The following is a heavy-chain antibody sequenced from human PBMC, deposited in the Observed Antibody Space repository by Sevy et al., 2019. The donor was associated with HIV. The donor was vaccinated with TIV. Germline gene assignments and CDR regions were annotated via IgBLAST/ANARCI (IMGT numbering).Heavy chain of an antibody. D-gene: IGHD1-26*01. CDR1: GYSFTSYW. V-gene: IGHV5-51*01. J-gene: IGHJ3*02. CDR2: IYPGDSDT. CDR3: ARLSDSGSYGADAFDI. Sequence: GESLKISCKGSGYSFTSYWIGWVRQMPGKGLEWMGIIYPGDSDTRYSPSFQGQVNISADKSISTAYLQWSSLKASDTAMYYCARLSDSGSYGADAFDIWGQGTMVTVSS.